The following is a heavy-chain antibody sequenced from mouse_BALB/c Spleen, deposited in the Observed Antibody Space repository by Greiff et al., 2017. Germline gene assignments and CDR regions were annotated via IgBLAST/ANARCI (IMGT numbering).Heavy chain of an antibody. CDR2: IFPGSGNT. V-gene: IGHV1-66*01. D-gene: IGHD1-3*01. Sequence: VQGVESGPELVKPGASVKISCKASGYSFTSYYIHWVKQRPGQGLEWIGWIFPGSGNTKYNEKFKGKATLTADTSSSTAYMQLSSLTSEDSAVYFCARVSGNPGWFAYWGQGTLVTVSA. J-gene: IGHJ3*01. CDR1: GYSFTSYY. CDR3: ARVSGNPGWFAY.